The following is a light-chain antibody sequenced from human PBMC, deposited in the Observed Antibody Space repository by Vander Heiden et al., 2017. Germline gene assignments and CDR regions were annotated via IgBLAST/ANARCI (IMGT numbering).Light chain of an antibody. V-gene: IGKV3-15*01. CDR3: QQDNNWPRT. CDR2: GAS. J-gene: IGKJ2*01. CDR1: QSVSSN. Sequence: EIVITQSPATLSVSPGERATLSCRASQSVSSNLTWYQQKPGQAPRLLIYGASTRATGIPARFSGSGSGTEFTLTISSLQSEDFAVYYCQQDNNWPRTFGQGTKLEIK.